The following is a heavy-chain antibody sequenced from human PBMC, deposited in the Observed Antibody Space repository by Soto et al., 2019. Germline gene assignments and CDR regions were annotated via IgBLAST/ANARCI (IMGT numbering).Heavy chain of an antibody. CDR2: ISAYNGNT. CDR3: ARDLHSRGLFDP. CDR1: GYTFTSYG. J-gene: IGHJ5*02. V-gene: IGHV1-18*01. Sequence: ASAKVSCKASGYTFTSYGISWARQAPGQGLEWMGWISAYNGNTNYAQKLQGRVTMTTDTSTSTAYMELRSLRSDDTAVYYCARDLHSRGLFDPWGQGTLVTVSS. D-gene: IGHD2-15*01.